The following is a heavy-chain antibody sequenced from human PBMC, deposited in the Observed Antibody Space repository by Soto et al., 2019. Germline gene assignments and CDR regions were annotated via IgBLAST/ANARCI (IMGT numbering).Heavy chain of an antibody. J-gene: IGHJ4*02. Sequence: EVQLLESGGGLVQPGGSLRLSCAASGLTFSSYAMSWVRQAPGKGLEWVSAISGSGGSTYYADSVKGRFTISRDNSKNTLYLHMNSLRAKDTAVYYCAKEHYYESSGYYPGYFDYWGQGTLVTVSS. CDR3: AKEHYYESSGYYPGYFDY. CDR2: ISGSGGST. D-gene: IGHD3-22*01. V-gene: IGHV3-23*01. CDR1: GLTFSSYA.